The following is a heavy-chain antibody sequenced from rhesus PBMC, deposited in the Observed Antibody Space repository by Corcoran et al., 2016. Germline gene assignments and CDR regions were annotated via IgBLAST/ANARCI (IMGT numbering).Heavy chain of an antibody. Sequence: QVQLVQSGAEVKKPGSSVKVSCKASGYTFTDYYLHWVRQAPRQGLEWMGWINPYHGNTKYAKKFRGRVTMTRDTSTSTCYMEVSSLRSEDTAVYYCASGSSYVHDWYFDLWGPGTPITISS. D-gene: IGHD4-29*01. CDR2: INPYHGNT. CDR3: ASGSSYVHDWYFDL. V-gene: IGHV1S2*01. CDR1: GYTFTDYY. J-gene: IGHJ2*01.